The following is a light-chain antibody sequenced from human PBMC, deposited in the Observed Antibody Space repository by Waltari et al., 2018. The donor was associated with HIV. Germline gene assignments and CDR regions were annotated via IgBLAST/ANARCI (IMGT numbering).Light chain of an antibody. CDR2: EVT. CDR3: SSYAGGNNLV. Sequence: QSALTQPPSASGSPGQSVTISCTGTGSDVGGYNFVSWYQQHPGKAPKLMIFEVTKRPSGVPARFSGSKTGNTASLTVSGLQADDEADYYCSSYAGGNNLVFGGGTKLTVL. V-gene: IGLV2-8*01. CDR1: GSDVGGYNF. J-gene: IGLJ2*01.